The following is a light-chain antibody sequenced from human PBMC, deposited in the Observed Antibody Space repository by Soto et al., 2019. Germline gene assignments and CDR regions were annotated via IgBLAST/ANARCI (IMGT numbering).Light chain of an antibody. CDR1: SSNIGKNL. V-gene: IGLV1-51*01. CDR3: GTWDSSLGAAV. CDR2: DNN. Sequence: QSVLTQPPSVSAAPGQRVTISCSGSSSNIGKNLVSWYQQLPRTAPKLLIYDNNKRPSGIPDRFSGSKSGTSATLGITGLQTGDEADYYCGTWDSSLGAAVFGGGTQLTVL. J-gene: IGLJ3*02.